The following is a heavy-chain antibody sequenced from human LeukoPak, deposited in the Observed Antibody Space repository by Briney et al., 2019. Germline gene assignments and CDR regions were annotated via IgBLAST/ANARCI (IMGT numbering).Heavy chain of an antibody. CDR3: AKEEGYSQYYFDY. V-gene: IGHV3-43*01. J-gene: IGHJ4*02. CDR1: GFTFDDYT. Sequence: LAGGSLRLSCAASGFTFDDYTMPWVRQAPGKGLEWVSLISWDGGSTYYADSVKGRFTISRDNSKNSLYLQMNSLRTEDTALYYCAKEEGYSQYYFDYWGQGTLVTVSS. CDR2: ISWDGGST. D-gene: IGHD1-1*01.